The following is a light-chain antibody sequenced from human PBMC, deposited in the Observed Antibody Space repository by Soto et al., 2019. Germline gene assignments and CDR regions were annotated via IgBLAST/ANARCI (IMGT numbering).Light chain of an antibody. Sequence: DIQMTQSPSTLSGSVGDRVTITCRASQSMSSWLAWYQQKPGKAPKLLIYKASSLESGGPSRFSGSGAGTEFTLTISSLQPDYVATYYCQQYNSYSTFGGGPKVEIK. V-gene: IGKV1-5*03. CDR3: QQYNSYST. J-gene: IGKJ4*01. CDR1: QSMSSW. CDR2: KAS.